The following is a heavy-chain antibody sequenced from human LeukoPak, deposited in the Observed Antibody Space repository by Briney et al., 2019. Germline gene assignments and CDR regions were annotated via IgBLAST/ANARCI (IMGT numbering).Heavy chain of an antibody. D-gene: IGHD1-26*01. Sequence: GGSLRLSCVASGIRVSTLYMSWVRQAPGKGLEWVSLIYRDGQTYYADSVRGRFTISRDNSKNTVFLQMNNVRVDDTGVYYCTREREPSGMDVWGQGTTVIVSS. CDR1: GIRVSTLY. CDR3: TREREPSGMDV. CDR2: IYRDGQT. V-gene: IGHV3-66*01. J-gene: IGHJ6*02.